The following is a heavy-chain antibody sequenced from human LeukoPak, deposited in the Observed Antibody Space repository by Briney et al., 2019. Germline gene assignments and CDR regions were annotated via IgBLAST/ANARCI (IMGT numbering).Heavy chain of an antibody. CDR2: ISAYNGNT. J-gene: IGHJ6*03. CDR3: AREGSYGSGSHSGYYYYMDV. CDR1: GYTFTSCG. Sequence: ASVKVSCKASGYTFTSCGISWVRQAPGQGLEWMGWISAYNGNTNYAQKLQGRVTMTTDTSTSTASMELRSLRSDDTAVYYCAREGSYGSGSHSGYYYYMDVWGKGTTVTVSS. V-gene: IGHV1-18*01. D-gene: IGHD3-10*01.